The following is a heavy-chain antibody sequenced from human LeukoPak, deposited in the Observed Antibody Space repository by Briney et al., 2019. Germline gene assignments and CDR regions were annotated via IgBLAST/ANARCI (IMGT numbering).Heavy chain of an antibody. D-gene: IGHD3-3*01. V-gene: IGHV3-66*02. CDR3: AKDPRVDDFWSGYLEYYFDY. CDR1: GFTVSSNY. J-gene: IGHJ4*02. CDR2: IYSGGST. Sequence: GGSLRLSCAASGFTVSSNYMSWVRQAPGKGLEWVSVIYSGGSTYYADSVKGRFTISRDNSKNTLYLQMNSLGAEDTAVYYCAKDPRVDDFWSGYLEYYFDYWGQGTLVTVSS.